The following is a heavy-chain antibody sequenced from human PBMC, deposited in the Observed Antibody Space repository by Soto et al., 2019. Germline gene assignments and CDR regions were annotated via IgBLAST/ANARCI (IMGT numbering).Heavy chain of an antibody. Sequence: QVQLVQSGAEVKKPGSSVKVSCKASGGTFSSYAISWVRQAPGQGLEWMGGIIPIFGTANYAQKFQGRVTITADESTSTAYMELSSLGSEDTAVYYCAREGARVPPAGVNWFYPWGQGTLVTVSS. V-gene: IGHV1-69*01. CDR1: GGTFSSYA. CDR3: AREGARVPPAGVNWFYP. J-gene: IGHJ5*02. CDR2: IIPIFGTA. D-gene: IGHD2-2*01.